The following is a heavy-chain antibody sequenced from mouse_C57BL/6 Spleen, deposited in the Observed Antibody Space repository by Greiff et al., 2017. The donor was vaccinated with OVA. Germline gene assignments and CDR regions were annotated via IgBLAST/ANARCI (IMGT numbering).Heavy chain of an antibody. CDR1: GYTFTDYE. CDR3: TRQNYGSRWYFDV. CDR2: IDPETGGT. V-gene: IGHV1-15*01. J-gene: IGHJ1*03. Sequence: VQGVESGAELVRPGASVTLSCKASGYTFTDYEMHWVKQTPVHGLEWIGAIDPETGGTAYNQKFKGKAILTADKSSSTAYMELRSLTSEDSAVYYCTRQNYGSRWYFDVWGTGTTVTVSS. D-gene: IGHD1-1*01.